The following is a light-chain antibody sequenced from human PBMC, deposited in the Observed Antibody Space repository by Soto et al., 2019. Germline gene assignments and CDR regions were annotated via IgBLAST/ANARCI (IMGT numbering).Light chain of an antibody. CDR1: QSVSSSY. V-gene: IGKV3-20*01. CDR3: QQYGSSPLYT. Sequence: EIVLTQSPGTLYLSPGERATLSCRASQSVSSSYLAWYQQKPGQAPRLLIYGASSRATGIPDRFSGSGYGTDFTLTISRLEPEDFAVYYCQQYGSSPLYTFGQGTKLEIK. J-gene: IGKJ2*01. CDR2: GAS.